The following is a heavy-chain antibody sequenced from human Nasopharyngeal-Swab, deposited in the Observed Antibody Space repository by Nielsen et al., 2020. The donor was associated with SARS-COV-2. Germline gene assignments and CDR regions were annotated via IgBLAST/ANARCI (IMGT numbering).Heavy chain of an antibody. D-gene: IGHD3-22*01. Sequence: GGSLRLSCAASGFTFSSFGMHWVRQAPGKGLEWVAFIAHDASNEYYGDSVKGRFSISRDNSRNTLYLQMNSLRAEDTATYYCAKPVSDSSSHHNPFDHWGQGTLVTVSS. J-gene: IGHJ4*02. CDR1: GFTFSSFG. CDR2: IAHDASNE. CDR3: AKPVSDSSSHHNPFDH. V-gene: IGHV3-30*18.